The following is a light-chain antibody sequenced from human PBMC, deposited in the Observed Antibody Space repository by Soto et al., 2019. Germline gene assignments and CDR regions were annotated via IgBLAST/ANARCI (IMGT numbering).Light chain of an antibody. Sequence: QTVVTQEPSVSVSPGGTVTLTCALSSGSVSTANYPSWYRQTPGQPPRTVIYSTNTRSSGVPDRFSGSILGDKAALTITRAQADDESVYYCAVYIGRGLIYVFGRGTKLTVL. CDR1: SGSVSTANY. CDR2: STN. J-gene: IGLJ1*01. CDR3: AVYIGRGLIYV. V-gene: IGLV8-61*01.